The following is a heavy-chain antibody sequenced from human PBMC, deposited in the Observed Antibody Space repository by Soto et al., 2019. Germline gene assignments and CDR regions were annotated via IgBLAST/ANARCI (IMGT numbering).Heavy chain of an antibody. D-gene: IGHD2-21*02. CDR1: GLTFSSYG. CDR2: ISYDGSNK. V-gene: IGHV3-30*18. CDR3: AKGGAFFVADCYLSHWYFAL. J-gene: IGHJ2*01. Sequence: QVQLVESGGGVVQPGRSLRLSCAASGLTFSSYGMHWVRQAPGKGLEWVAVISYDGSNKFFADSVKGRFSISRDNSKNTLSLQLISLSAEDTAVYYCAKGGAFFVADCYLSHWYFALCGRGTLVAVSS.